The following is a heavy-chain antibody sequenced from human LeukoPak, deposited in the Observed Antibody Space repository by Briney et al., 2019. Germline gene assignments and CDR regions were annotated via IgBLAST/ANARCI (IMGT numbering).Heavy chain of an antibody. CDR3: ARAGGSTVSHSDY. J-gene: IGHJ4*02. CDR2: ISSSTSYI. V-gene: IGHV3-21*01. CDR1: GFTFSSYS. D-gene: IGHD4-17*01. Sequence: PGGSLRLSCAASGFTFSSYSMNWIRQAPGKGLEWVSSISSSTSYIYYADSVKGRFTISKDYAKNSLYLQMNSLRAEDTAVYYCARAGGSTVSHSDYWGQGTLVTVSS.